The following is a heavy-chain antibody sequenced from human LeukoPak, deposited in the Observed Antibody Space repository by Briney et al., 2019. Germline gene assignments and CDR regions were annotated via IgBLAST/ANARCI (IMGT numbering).Heavy chain of an antibody. CDR2: ISYDGSNK. CDR3: ARFYGSGSSYPDY. V-gene: IGHV3-30*03. J-gene: IGHJ4*02. Sequence: PGGSLRLSCAASGFTFSSYGMHWDRQAPGEGLEWVAVISYDGSNKYYADSVKGRFTISRDNSKNTLYLQMNSLRAEDTAVYYCARFYGSGSSYPDYWGQGTLVTVSS. D-gene: IGHD3-10*01. CDR1: GFTFSSYG.